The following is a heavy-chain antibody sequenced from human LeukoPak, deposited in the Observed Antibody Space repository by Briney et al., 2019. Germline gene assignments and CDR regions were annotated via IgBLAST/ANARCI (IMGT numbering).Heavy chain of an antibody. V-gene: IGHV3-11*06. CDR1: GFTYSDYY. J-gene: IGHJ4*02. Sequence: GGSLSLSFAASGFTYSDYYMSWIRQAPGKGLEWVSFISTSFSYTYYADPVKGRFTISRGNGKRSVYLQMNSLRAEDTAVYYCARETCGDHTFACWGQGTLVTASS. D-gene: IGHD4-17*01. CDR2: ISTSFSYT. CDR3: ARETCGDHTFAC.